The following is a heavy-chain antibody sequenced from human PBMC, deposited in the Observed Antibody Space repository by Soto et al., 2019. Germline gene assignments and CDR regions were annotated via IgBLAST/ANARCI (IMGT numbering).Heavy chain of an antibody. V-gene: IGHV3-49*04. CDR2: IRTRDYGATT. D-gene: IGHD3-16*01. Sequence: GGSLRLSCTGSGSGFDESALSWVRQGPGKGLEWVGFIRTRDYGATTRYAASVKDRFTMSRDDSKNIVYLHMNSLKVEDTAMYYCTKGAVFGPFDPWGQGTQVTVSS. CDR3: TKGAVFGPFDP. J-gene: IGHJ5*02. CDR1: GSGFDESA.